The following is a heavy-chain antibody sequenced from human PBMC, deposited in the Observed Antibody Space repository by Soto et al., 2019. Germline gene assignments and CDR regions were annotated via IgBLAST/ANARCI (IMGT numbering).Heavy chain of an antibody. CDR3: ASEAMVTSYYGMDV. J-gene: IGHJ6*02. V-gene: IGHV4-34*01. CDR2: INHSGST. Sequence: SETLSLTCAVYGGSFSGYYWSWIRQPPGKGLEWIGEINHSGSTNYNPSLKSRVTISVDTSKNQFSLKLSSVTAADTAVYYCASEAMVTSYYGMDVWGQGTTVTAP. D-gene: IGHD5-18*01. CDR1: GGSFSGYY.